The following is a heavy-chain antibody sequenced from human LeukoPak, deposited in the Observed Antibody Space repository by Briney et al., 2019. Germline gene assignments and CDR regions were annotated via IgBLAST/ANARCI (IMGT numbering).Heavy chain of an antibody. D-gene: IGHD3/OR15-3a*01. V-gene: IGHV4-30-4*07. CDR1: GGSISSGGYS. CDR3: AREGTAYDY. CDR2: IYYSGST. Sequence: SETLSLTCAVSGGSISSGGYSWSWIRQPPGKGLEWIGYIYYSGSTYYNPSLKSRVTISVDTSKNQFSLKLSSVTAADTAVYYCAREGTAYDYWGQGTLVTVSS. J-gene: IGHJ4*02.